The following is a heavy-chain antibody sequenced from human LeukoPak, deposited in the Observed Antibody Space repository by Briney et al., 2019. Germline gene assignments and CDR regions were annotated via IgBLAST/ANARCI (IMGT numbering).Heavy chain of an antibody. Sequence: GGSLRLSCAASGFTFSTYAMNWVRQAPGKGLEWVSTINHNGGNTYYADSVKGRFTISRDNSKNTLYLQMNSLRAEDTAVYYCARDGYDFWSGYYTVDYWGQGTLVTVSS. CDR2: INHNGGNT. J-gene: IGHJ4*02. CDR1: GFTFSTYA. D-gene: IGHD3-3*01. V-gene: IGHV3-23*01. CDR3: ARDGYDFWSGYYTVDY.